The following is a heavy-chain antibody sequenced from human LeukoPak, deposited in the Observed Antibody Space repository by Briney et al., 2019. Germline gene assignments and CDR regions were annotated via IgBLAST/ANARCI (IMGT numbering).Heavy chain of an antibody. J-gene: IGHJ4*02. CDR1: GFTFSTSG. CDR3: ARDLRVWFGELYYFDY. Sequence: PGGSLRLSCAASGFTFSTSGMHWVRQTPGKGLEWVTFIRYDGSDKYYADSVKGRFTISRDNAKNSLYLQMNSLRAEDTAVYYCARDLRVWFGELYYFDYWGQGTLVTVSS. CDR2: IRYDGSDK. V-gene: IGHV3-30*02. D-gene: IGHD3-10*01.